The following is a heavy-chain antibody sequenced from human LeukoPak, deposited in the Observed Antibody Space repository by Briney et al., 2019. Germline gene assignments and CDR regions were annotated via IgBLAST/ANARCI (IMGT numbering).Heavy chain of an antibody. D-gene: IGHD3-10*01. CDR2: INHSGST. CDR1: GGPFGVYY. J-gene: IGHJ4*02. Sequence: SETLSLTCAVYGGPFGVYYWSWVRQAPGKGLEWIGEINHSGSTNYNPSLKSRVTISVDTSKNHFSLKLSSVTAADTAVYYCAGPGAGDLDYWGQGTLVTVSS. V-gene: IGHV4-34*01. CDR3: AGPGAGDLDY.